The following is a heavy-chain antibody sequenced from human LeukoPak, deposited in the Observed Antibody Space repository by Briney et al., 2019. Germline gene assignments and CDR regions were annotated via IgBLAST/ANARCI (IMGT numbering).Heavy chain of an antibody. CDR1: GFTLSNAW. J-gene: IGHJ3*02. CDR2: IFYSGST. CDR3: AKSNGYGLVDI. Sequence: GSLRLSCAASGFTLSNAWMNWVRQAPSKGLEWIGNIFYSGSTYYSPSLRSRVTISLDTSRNQFSLKLNSVTAADTAVYYCAKSNGYGLVDIWGQGTMVTVSS. D-gene: IGHD3-10*01. V-gene: IGHV4-4*02.